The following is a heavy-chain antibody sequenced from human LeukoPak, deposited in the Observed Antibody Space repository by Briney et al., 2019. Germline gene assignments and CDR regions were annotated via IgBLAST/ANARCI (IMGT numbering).Heavy chain of an antibody. D-gene: IGHD2-2*01. CDR3: ARASCSSTSCEADY. CDR2: INPNSGGT. Sequence: GASVKVSCKASGYTFTGYYMHWVRQAPGQGLEWMGWINPNSGGTNYAQKFQGWATMTRDTSISTAYMELSRLRSDDTAVYYCARASCSSTSCEADYWGQGTLVTVSS. J-gene: IGHJ4*02. CDR1: GYTFTGYY. V-gene: IGHV1-2*04.